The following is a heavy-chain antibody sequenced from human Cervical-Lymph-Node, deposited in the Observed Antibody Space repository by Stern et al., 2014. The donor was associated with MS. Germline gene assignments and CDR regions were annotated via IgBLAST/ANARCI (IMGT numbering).Heavy chain of an antibody. Sequence: VQLVQSGAEVKKPGASVTVSCKASGYTFTSHYIHWVRQAPGQGLEWMGIFNPSVDTTISAPQFHARLTMTRDTSTSTVNLHLSSLRSDDTAVYYCARGFVTTENWFDHWGQGTLVTVSS. J-gene: IGHJ5*02. CDR2: FNPSVDTT. CDR3: ARGFVTTENWFDH. V-gene: IGHV1-46*01. D-gene: IGHD1-14*01. CDR1: GYTFTSHY.